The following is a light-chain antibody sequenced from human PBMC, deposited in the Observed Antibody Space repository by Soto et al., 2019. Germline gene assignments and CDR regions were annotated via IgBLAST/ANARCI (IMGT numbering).Light chain of an antibody. V-gene: IGKV3-15*01. CDR1: QSVNSN. J-gene: IGKJ1*01. CDR2: GVS. CDR3: QQYGSSPRT. Sequence: EIVMTQSPATLSVYPGERATLSCRASQSVNSNYLAWYQQKPGQAPRLLIYGVSTRATGIPARFSGSGSGTEFTLTISSLQSEDFAVYYCQQYGSSPRTFGQGTKVDI.